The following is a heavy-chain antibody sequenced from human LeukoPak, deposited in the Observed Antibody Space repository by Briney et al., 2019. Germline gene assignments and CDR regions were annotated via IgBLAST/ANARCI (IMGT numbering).Heavy chain of an antibody. J-gene: IGHJ4*02. CDR3: ARGFTHDYGDYFDY. CDR1: GFTFSSYW. Sequence: GGSLRLSCAASGFTFSSYWMHWVRQAPGKGLVWVSRINSDGSSTSYADSVKGRFTISRDNAKNTLYLHMNSLRAEDTAVYYCARGFTHDYGDYFDYWGQGTLVTVSS. D-gene: IGHD4-17*01. CDR2: INSDGSST. V-gene: IGHV3-74*01.